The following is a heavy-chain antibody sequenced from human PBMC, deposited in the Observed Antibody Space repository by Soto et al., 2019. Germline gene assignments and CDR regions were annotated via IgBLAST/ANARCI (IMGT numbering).Heavy chain of an antibody. CDR1: GYIFTNHY. J-gene: IGHJ4*02. CDR3: ARADYYDSSGFYYDC. V-gene: IGHV1-46*01. CDR2: INPSGRST. Sequence: GASVKVSCKASGYIFTNHYIHWVRQAPGQGLEWMGIINPSGRSTNYLQKLQGRITMTRDTSTSTVYKKLSSLRSENTAVYFCARADYYDSSGFYYDCWGQGSLVTVSS. D-gene: IGHD3-22*01.